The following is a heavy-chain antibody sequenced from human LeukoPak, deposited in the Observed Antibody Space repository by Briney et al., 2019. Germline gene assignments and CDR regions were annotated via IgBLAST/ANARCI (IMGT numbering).Heavy chain of an antibody. CDR1: GYTFTSYD. D-gene: IGHD3-22*01. CDR3: ARGGAYYYDSSGNKFDY. J-gene: IGHJ4*02. CDR2: MDPNSGTT. Sequence: ASVKVSCKASGYTFTSYDINWVRQATGQGLEWMGWMDPNSGTTGYAQKFQGRVTMTRNTSISTAYMELSSLRSEDTAVYYCARGGAYYYDSSGNKFDYWGQGTLVTVSS. V-gene: IGHV1-8*01.